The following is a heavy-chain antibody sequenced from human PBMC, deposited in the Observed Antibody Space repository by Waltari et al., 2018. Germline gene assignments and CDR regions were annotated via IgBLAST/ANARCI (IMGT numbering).Heavy chain of an antibody. V-gene: IGHV3-30*02. Sequence: QVQLQESGPGLVKPSQTLSPTCTVSGGSISSGDYYWSWIRQPPGKGLEWVAFIRYDGSNKYYADSVKGRFTISRDNSKNTLYLQMNSLRAEDTAVYYCARPIAAYMDVWGKGTTVTVSS. CDR1: GGSISSG. D-gene: IGHD6-13*01. J-gene: IGHJ6*03. CDR3: ARPIAAYMDV. CDR2: IRYDGSNK.